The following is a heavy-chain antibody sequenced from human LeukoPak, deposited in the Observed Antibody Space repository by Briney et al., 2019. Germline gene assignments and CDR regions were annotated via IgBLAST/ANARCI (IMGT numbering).Heavy chain of an antibody. D-gene: IGHD5/OR15-5a*01. J-gene: IGHJ4*02. V-gene: IGHV4-59*12. Sequence: SETLSLTCTVSGGSMSPYHWGWIRQPPGKGLEWTGYIYYSGSTNYNPSLKSRVTISVDTSKNQFSLKLSSVTAADTAIYYCAREVSGRFDYWGQGTLVTVSS. CDR1: GGSMSPYH. CDR3: AREVSGRFDY. CDR2: IYYSGST.